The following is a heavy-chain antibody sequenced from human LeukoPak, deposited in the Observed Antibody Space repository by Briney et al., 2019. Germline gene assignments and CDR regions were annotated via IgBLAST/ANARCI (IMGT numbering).Heavy chain of an antibody. CDR2: ISSSGSTI. CDR3: ASRIAVAGTGDAFDI. Sequence: GGSLRHSCAASGFTFSDYYMSCIRQALGKGLEWGSYISSSGSTIYYADYVKGRFTISRDNAKNSLYLQMNSLRAEDTAVYCCASRIAVAGTGDAFDIWGQGTMVTVSS. D-gene: IGHD6-19*01. J-gene: IGHJ3*02. V-gene: IGHV3-11*04. CDR1: GFTFSDYY.